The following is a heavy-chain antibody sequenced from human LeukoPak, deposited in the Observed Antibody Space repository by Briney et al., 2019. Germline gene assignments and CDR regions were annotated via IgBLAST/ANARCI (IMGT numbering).Heavy chain of an antibody. D-gene: IGHD2-2*01. CDR1: GGSISSSSYY. CDR3: ARHLYCSSTSCPNWFDP. Sequence: SETLSLTCTVSGGSISSSSYYWGWIRQPPGQGLEWIGSIYYSGSTYYNPSLKSRVTISVDTSKNQFSLKLSSVTAADTAVYYCARHLYCSSTSCPNWFDPWGQGTLVTVSS. J-gene: IGHJ5*02. V-gene: IGHV4-39*01. CDR2: IYYSGST.